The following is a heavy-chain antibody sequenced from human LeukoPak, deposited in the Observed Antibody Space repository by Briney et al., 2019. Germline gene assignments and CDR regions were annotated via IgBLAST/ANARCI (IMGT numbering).Heavy chain of an antibody. CDR3: ARGIVRSSGPIYSMDV. Sequence: SETLSLTCTVSGGSISSYYWSWIRQPPGKGLEWIGYIYYSGSTNYNPSLKSRVTISVDTSKNQFSLKLSSVIAADTAVYYCARGIVRSSGPIYSMDVWGKGTTVTVSS. J-gene: IGHJ6*03. V-gene: IGHV4-59*01. CDR1: GGSISSYY. D-gene: IGHD2-21*01. CDR2: IYYSGST.